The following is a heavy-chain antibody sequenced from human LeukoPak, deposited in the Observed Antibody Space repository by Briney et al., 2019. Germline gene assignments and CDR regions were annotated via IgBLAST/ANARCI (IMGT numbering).Heavy chain of an antibody. V-gene: IGHV4-34*01. CDR3: AGNFDSSGYYLAY. Sequence: SETLSLTCAVYGGSFSGYYWSWIRQPPGKGLEWIGEINYSENTNWIGEIKHSENTNYNPSLKSRVTISVDRSKNQFSLQLRSVTAADTAVYYCAGNFDSSGYYLAYWGQGNLVTVSS. D-gene: IGHD3-22*01. J-gene: IGHJ4*02. CDR1: GGSFSGYY. CDR2: IKHSENT.